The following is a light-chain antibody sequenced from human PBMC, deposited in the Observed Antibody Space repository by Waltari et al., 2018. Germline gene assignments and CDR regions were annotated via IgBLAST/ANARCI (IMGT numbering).Light chain of an antibody. V-gene: IGLV3-1*01. CDR1: KLGQKN. CDR2: QNN. Sequence: SYELTQPPSVSVSPGQTASITCSGDKLGQKNVCWYQQKSGQSPVLVIYQNNKRPSGIPERFSGSNSGNTATLTISGTQAMDEADYYCQAWDRSTFVVFGGGTKLTVL. CDR3: QAWDRSTFVV. J-gene: IGLJ2*01.